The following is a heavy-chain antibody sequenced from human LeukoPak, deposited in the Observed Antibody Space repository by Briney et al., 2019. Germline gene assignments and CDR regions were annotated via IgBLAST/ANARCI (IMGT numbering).Heavy chain of an antibody. Sequence: GASVKVSCKASGYTFTSYGMNWVRQAPGQGLEWMGWINTNTGNPTYAQGFTGRFVFSLDTSVSTAYLQISSLKAEDTAVYYCARGGLGYYDVLTGTYWGQGTLVTVSS. V-gene: IGHV7-4-1*02. CDR1: GYTFTSYG. D-gene: IGHD3-9*01. J-gene: IGHJ4*02. CDR2: INTNTGNP. CDR3: ARGGLGYYDVLTGTY.